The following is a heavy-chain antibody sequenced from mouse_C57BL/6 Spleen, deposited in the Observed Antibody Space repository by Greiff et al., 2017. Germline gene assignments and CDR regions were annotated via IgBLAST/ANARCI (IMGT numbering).Heavy chain of an antibody. Sequence: VQLQQSGPELVKPGASVKISCKASGYSFTGYYMNWVKQSPEKSLEWIGEINPSTGGTTYNQKFKAKATLTVDKASSTAYMQLKSLTSEDSAVYYCALTTDYWGQGTTLTVSS. D-gene: IGHD1-1*01. CDR3: ALTTDY. J-gene: IGHJ2*01. CDR1: GYSFTGYY. CDR2: INPSTGGT. V-gene: IGHV1-42*01.